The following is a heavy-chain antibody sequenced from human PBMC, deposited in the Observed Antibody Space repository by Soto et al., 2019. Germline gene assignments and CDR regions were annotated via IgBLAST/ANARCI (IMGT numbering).Heavy chain of an antibody. CDR1: GFTFSSYW. Sequence: EVQLVESGGGLVQPGGSLRLSCAASGFTFSSYWMHWVRQVPGKGLVWVSRINNDGSSTSYADSVKGRFTISRDNAKTTVSLQMNSLRAEDTAVYYFARSVPGYSYGQDWGQGTLVTVSS. CDR3: ARSVPGYSYGQD. V-gene: IGHV3-74*01. CDR2: INNDGSST. D-gene: IGHD5-18*01. J-gene: IGHJ4*02.